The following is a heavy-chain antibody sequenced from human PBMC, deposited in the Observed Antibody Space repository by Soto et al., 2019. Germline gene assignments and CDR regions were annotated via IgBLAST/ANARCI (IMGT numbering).Heavy chain of an antibody. Sequence: SVKVSCKASGYTFTSYWISWVRQAPGQGLEWMGWISAYNGNTNYAQKLQGRVTMTTDTSTSTAYMELRSLRSDETAVYYCARVSTGGYSSSWWNYYYYGMDVWGQGTTVTVSS. CDR3: ARVSTGGYSSSWWNYYYYGMDV. V-gene: IGHV1-18*01. J-gene: IGHJ6*02. CDR1: GYTFTSYW. CDR2: ISAYNGNT. D-gene: IGHD6-13*01.